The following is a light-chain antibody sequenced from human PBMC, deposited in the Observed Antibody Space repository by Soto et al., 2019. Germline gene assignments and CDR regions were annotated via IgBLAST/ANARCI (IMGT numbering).Light chain of an antibody. CDR3: QQYDGSLWT. J-gene: IGKJ1*01. V-gene: IGKV3-20*01. CDR1: QRVSSSY. CDR2: GAS. Sequence: EIVLTQSPGTLSLSPGERATLSCRASQRVSSSYLAWYQQKPGQAPRLLIFGASNRATGIPDSFSGSGSGTDFTITISRLEHEDFAVYYCQQYDGSLWTFDQGTKVDIK.